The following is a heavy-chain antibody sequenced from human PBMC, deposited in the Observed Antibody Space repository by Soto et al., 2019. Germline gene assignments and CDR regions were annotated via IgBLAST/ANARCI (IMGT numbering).Heavy chain of an antibody. V-gene: IGHV1-18*04. CDR3: ARGPMVRGVIKVRYYYYGMDV. J-gene: IGHJ6*02. CDR1: GYTFTSYG. CDR2: ISAYNGNT. Sequence: ASVKVSCKASGYTFTSYGISWVRQAPGQGLEWMGWISAYNGNTNYAQKLQGRVTMTTDTSTSTAYMELRSLRSDDTAVYYCARGPMVRGVIKVRYYYYGMDVWGQGTTLTVSS. D-gene: IGHD3-10*01.